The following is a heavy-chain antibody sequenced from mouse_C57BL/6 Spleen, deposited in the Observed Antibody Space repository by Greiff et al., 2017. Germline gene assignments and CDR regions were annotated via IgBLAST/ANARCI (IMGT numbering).Heavy chain of an antibody. D-gene: IGHD2-1*01. J-gene: IGHJ4*01. V-gene: IGHV1-39*01. CDR2: INPNYGTT. CDR3: ARTSYYGNYDYAMDY. CDR1: GYSFTDYN. Sequence: VQLKQSGPELVKPGASVKISCKASGYSFTDYNMNWVKQSNGKSLEWIGVINPNYGTTSYNQKFKGKATLTVDQSSSTAYMQLNSLTSEDSAVYYCARTSYYGNYDYAMDYWGQGTSVTVSS.